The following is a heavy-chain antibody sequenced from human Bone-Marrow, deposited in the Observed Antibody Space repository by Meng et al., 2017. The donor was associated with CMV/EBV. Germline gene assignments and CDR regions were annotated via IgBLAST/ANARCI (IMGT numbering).Heavy chain of an antibody. CDR2: ISDDGSNK. CDR3: AGGDKSYFYYGLDV. D-gene: IGHD3-16*01. CDR1: GFTFRNFA. V-gene: IGHV3-30-3*01. Sequence: PGFTFRNFAMNWFRPAPGKGLEWVAVISDDGSNKYSAASVRGRFTISRDNSKKTLFLQMASLRAEDTSVYYCAGGDKSYFYYGLDVWGQGTTVTVSS. J-gene: IGHJ6*02.